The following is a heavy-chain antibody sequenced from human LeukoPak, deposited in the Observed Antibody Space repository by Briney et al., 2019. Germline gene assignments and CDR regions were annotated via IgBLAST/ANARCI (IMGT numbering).Heavy chain of an antibody. Sequence: ASVKVSCKASGYTFTSYDINWVRQATGQGLEWMGWMNPNSGNTGYAQKFQGRVTITRNTSISTAYMELSSLRPEDTAVYYCARGGQPGDYYDSSGYYPDFDPWGQGTLVTVSS. J-gene: IGHJ5*02. CDR2: MNPNSGNT. V-gene: IGHV1-8*03. CDR1: GYTFTSYD. CDR3: ARGGQPGDYYDSSGYYPDFDP. D-gene: IGHD3-22*01.